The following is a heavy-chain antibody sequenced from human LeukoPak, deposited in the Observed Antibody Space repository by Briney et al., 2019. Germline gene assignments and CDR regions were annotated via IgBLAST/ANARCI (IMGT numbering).Heavy chain of an antibody. V-gene: IGHV4-39*01. J-gene: IGHJ4*02. CDR3: ASDRKRITMVRGVTEVNY. Sequence: PSETLSLTCTVSGGSISSSSYYWGWIRQPPGKGLEWIGSIYYSGSTYYNPSLKSRVTISVDTSKNQFSLKLSSVTAADTAVYYCASDRKRITMVRGVTEVNYWGQGTLVTVSS. CDR1: GGSISSSSYY. D-gene: IGHD3-10*01. CDR2: IYYSGST.